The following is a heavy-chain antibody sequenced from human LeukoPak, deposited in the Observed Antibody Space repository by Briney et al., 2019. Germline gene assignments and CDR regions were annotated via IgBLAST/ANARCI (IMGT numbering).Heavy chain of an antibody. CDR3: AKDRLPSQCTGYVD. J-gene: IGHJ4*02. CDR2: IKQDGSEE. V-gene: IGHV3-7*01. Sequence: TGGSLRLSCAASGFTFSNHWMSWVRQAPGKGLEGVANIKQDGSEEFYVDSVKGRFTISRDNARNSLYLQMNSLRAEDTAVYYCAKDRLPSQCTGYVDWGQGTLVTVSS. CDR1: GFTFSNHW. D-gene: IGHD5-12*01.